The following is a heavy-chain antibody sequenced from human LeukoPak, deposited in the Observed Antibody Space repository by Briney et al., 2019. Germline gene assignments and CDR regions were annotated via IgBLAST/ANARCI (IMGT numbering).Heavy chain of an antibody. D-gene: IGHD4-23*01. CDR3: ARATNYGGNWDFDY. J-gene: IGHJ4*02. CDR2: SRNKAYSYTT. Sequence: GGSLRLSCAASGFTFSDHYMDWVRQAPGKGLEWVGRSRNKAYSYTTEYAASVKGRFTISRDDSENSVYLQMNSLKTEDTAVYYCARATNYGGNWDFDYWGQGTLVTVSS. V-gene: IGHV3-72*01. CDR1: GFTFSDHY.